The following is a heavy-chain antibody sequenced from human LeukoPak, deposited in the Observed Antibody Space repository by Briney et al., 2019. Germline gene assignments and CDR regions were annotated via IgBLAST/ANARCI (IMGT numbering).Heavy chain of an antibody. J-gene: IGHJ4*02. CDR3: ASSFGVVPAATNYYFDY. Sequence: ASVKVSCTASGGTFSSYAISWVRQAPGQGLEWMGRIIPILGIANYAQKFQGRVTITADKSTSTAYMELSSLRSEDTAVYYCASSFGVVPAATNYYFDYWGQGTLVTVSS. V-gene: IGHV1-69*04. CDR1: GGTFSSYA. D-gene: IGHD2-2*01. CDR2: IIPILGIA.